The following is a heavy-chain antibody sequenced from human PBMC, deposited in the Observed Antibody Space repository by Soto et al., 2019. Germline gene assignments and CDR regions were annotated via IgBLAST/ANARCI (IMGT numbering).Heavy chain of an antibody. CDR1: GFTFNNYG. J-gene: IGHJ4*02. Sequence: QVQLVESGGGVVQPGKSLRLSCAGSGFTFNNYGMHWVRQAPVKGLEWAAFSSYDGRTKYYADSVKGRFTISRDEYKNPLHLQMDSLRPDDTAVYYCAQEGAPGYCGRTSCHPAGSYLGQGTLVTVSS. V-gene: IGHV3-30*18. CDR3: AQEGAPGYCGRTSCHPAGSY. CDR2: SSYDGRTK. D-gene: IGHD2-2*01.